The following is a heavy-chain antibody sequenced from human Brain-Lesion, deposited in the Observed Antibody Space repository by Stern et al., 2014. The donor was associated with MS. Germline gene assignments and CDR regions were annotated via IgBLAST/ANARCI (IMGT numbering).Heavy chain of an antibody. J-gene: IGHJ6*02. CDR2: IWVDGTKK. Sequence: QVQLVASGGGVVQPGRSLRLSCAVSGFTFSSYGMYWVRQAPGKGLEWVAGIWVDGTKKNYIESVKGRFTISRDNSKNTLSLQMTSLRAEDTAVYYCAKDKKDSSGWNLYFYGMDVWGQGTTVIVSS. CDR3: AKDKKDSSGWNLYFYGMDV. CDR1: GFTFSSYG. V-gene: IGHV3-33*06. D-gene: IGHD6-19*01.